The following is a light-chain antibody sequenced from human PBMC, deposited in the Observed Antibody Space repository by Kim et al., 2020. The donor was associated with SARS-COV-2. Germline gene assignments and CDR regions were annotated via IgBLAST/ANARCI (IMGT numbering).Light chain of an antibody. CDR1: SSDVGGYNY. V-gene: IGLV2-14*03. J-gene: IGLJ3*02. CDR3: SYYTSSSTWV. CDR2: DVS. Sequence: QSALTQPASVSGSPGQSITISCTGTSSDVGGYNYVSWYQQHPGKAPKLMIYDVSNRPSGVSNRFSGSKSGNTASLTISGLQAEDEADYYCSYYTSSSTWVFGGGTQLTVL.